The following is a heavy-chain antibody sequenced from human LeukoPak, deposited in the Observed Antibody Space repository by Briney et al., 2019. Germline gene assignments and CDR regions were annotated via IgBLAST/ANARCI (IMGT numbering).Heavy chain of an antibody. CDR2: ISVYNGET. D-gene: IGHD1-26*01. Sequence: ASVKVSCKASGYNFDSYGISWVRQAPGQGLEWMGWISVYNGETKYDQKIQGRVTMTTDTSTNTAYMEVRSLRSDDTAIYYCARDGRLNIRCSNLYNGMDVWGQGTTVTVSS. CDR1: GYNFDSYG. CDR3: ARDGRLNIRCSNLYNGMDV. J-gene: IGHJ6*02. V-gene: IGHV1-18*04.